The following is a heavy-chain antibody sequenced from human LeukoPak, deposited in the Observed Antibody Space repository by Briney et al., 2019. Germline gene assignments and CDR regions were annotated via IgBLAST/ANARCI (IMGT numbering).Heavy chain of an antibody. CDR2: IYYSGST. D-gene: IGHD2-8*01. CDR1: GGSISSYY. V-gene: IGHV4-59*01. J-gene: IGHJ6*03. CDR3: ARGTSRVYVPYYYYYYMDV. Sequence: PSETLSLTCTVSGGSISSYYWSWIRQPPGKGLEWIGSIYYSGSTYYNPSLKSRVTISVDTSKNQFSLKLSSVTAADTAVYYCARGTSRVYVPYYYYYYMDVWGKGTTVTVSS.